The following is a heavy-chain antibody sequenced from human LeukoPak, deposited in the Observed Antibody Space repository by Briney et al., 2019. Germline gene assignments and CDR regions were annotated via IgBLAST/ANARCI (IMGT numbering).Heavy chain of an antibody. CDR1: GFTFSSTS. Sequence: GGSLRLSCAASGFTFSSTSMSWVRQAPGKGLEWVAVTVGGGDGTYYADSVKGRFTISRDNSKSTLYLQMNSLRAEDTAVYYCARGRYYGSGNSLMYYFDYWGQGTLVTVSS. D-gene: IGHD3-10*01. J-gene: IGHJ4*02. CDR3: ARGRYYGSGNSLMYYFDY. V-gene: IGHV3-23*01. CDR2: TVGGGDGT.